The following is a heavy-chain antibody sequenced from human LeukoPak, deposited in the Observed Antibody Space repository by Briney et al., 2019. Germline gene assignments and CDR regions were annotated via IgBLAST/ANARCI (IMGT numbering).Heavy chain of an antibody. V-gene: IGHV3-74*01. CDR3: VRGPDPKIRYGMDV. CDR2: INSDESSR. J-gene: IGHJ6*02. CDR1: GFTISSNW. Sequence: GGSLRLSCAASGFTISSNWMHWVRQAPGKGLVWVSRINSDESSRNYADSVKGRFTISRDNAKNTLYLQMNSLRVEDTAVYYCVRGPDPKIRYGMDVWGQGTTVTVSS.